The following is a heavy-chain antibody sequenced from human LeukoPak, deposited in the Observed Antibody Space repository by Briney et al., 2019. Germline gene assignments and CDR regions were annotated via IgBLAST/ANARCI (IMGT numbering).Heavy chain of an antibody. V-gene: IGHV3-21*01. J-gene: IGHJ6*04. CDR3: AELGITMIGGV. D-gene: IGHD3-10*02. CDR1: GFTLNRYS. Sequence: GGSLRLSCAASGFTLNRYSMNWVRQAPGKGLEWVSSISSSSSYIYYADSVKGRFTISRDNAKNSLFLQMNSLRAEDTAVYYCAELGITMIGGVWGKGTTVTISS. CDR2: ISSSSSYI.